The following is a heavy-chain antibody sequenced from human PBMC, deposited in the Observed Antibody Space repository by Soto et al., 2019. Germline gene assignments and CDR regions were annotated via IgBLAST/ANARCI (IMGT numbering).Heavy chain of an antibody. CDR2: ISASRTTI. D-gene: IGHD1-26*01. Sequence: EGQLVESGGGLVQPGGSLRLSFTVSGFTFTDYSLNWVRQAPGKGLEWLSYISASRTTIYYAGSVRGRFTVSRDNAKNSLYLQMNSLRDEDTAVYYCARDGRRGYDLDVWGQGTMVTVSS. CDR1: GFTFTDYS. J-gene: IGHJ6*02. V-gene: IGHV3-48*02. CDR3: ARDGRRGYDLDV.